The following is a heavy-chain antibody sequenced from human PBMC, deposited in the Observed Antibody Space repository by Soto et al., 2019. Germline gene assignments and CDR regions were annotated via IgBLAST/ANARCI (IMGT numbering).Heavy chain of an antibody. V-gene: IGHV5-51*01. CDR3: ARRGTLSGRDAFDV. D-gene: IGHD5-12*01. Sequence: PGESLKISCKASGYSFNNNWIGWVRQMPGKGLEWMGIIHPGDSDSRYSPSFQGQVAMSVDKSINTAYLQWSNLKASDTAMYYCARRGTLSGRDAFDVWGEGTMVTVSS. CDR2: IHPGDSDS. CDR1: GYSFNNNW. J-gene: IGHJ3*01.